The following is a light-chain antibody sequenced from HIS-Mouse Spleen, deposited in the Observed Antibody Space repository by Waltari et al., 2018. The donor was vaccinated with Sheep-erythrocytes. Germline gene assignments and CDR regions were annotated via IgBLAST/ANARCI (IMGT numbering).Light chain of an antibody. J-gene: IGLJ3*02. CDR2: DAS. CDR3: CSYEGSYTWV. V-gene: IGLV2-11*01. Sequence: QSALTQPRPASGSPGQSVTISCTGTSSDVGGYNYISGYQQHPGKAPKLMIYDASKRPSRVPDRFSGSKSGNTASLTISGLQAEDEADYYCCSYEGSYTWVFGGGTKLTVL. CDR1: SSDVGGYNY.